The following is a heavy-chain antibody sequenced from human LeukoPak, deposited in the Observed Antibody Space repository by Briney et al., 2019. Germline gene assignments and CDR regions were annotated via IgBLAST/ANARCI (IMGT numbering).Heavy chain of an antibody. V-gene: IGHV4-59*01. CDR2: IHYSGST. CDR3: ARGRYYYDSSASSGLFDY. CDR1: GGSISSYY. Sequence: SETLSLTCTVSGGSISSYYWSWIRQPPGKGLEWIGYIHYSGSTNYNPSLKSRVTISVDTSKNQFSLKLSSVTAADTVVYYCARGRYYYDSSASSGLFDYWGQGTLVTVSS. D-gene: IGHD3-22*01. J-gene: IGHJ4*02.